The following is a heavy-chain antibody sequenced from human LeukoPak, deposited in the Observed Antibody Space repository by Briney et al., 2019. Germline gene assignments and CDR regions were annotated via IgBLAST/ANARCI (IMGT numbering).Heavy chain of an antibody. Sequence: PGASLEISSEGVGSSFTSYWIGWVRQLPGKGLEWMGVIYYGDCDTCYSPSFQSQVTISADKSISTASLQWSRVKAADTAMYYCAKQERVMIAAAGGWFDPWGQGTLVTVSS. V-gene: IGHV5-51*01. CDR3: AKQERVMIAAAGGWFDP. CDR2: IYYGDCDT. CDR1: GSSFTSYW. D-gene: IGHD6-13*01. J-gene: IGHJ5*02.